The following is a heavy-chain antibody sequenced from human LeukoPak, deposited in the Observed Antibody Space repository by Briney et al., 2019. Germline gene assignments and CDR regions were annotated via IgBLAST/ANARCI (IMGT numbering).Heavy chain of an antibody. J-gene: IGHJ4*02. Sequence: PGGSLRLSCAASGFTFSSYSMNWVRQAPGKGLEWVSYISSSDSTIYYAESVKGRFTISRDNAKNSLYLQMNSLRAEDTAVYYCARLAPFDYWGQGTLVTVSS. CDR3: ARLAPFDY. CDR1: GFTFSSYS. V-gene: IGHV3-48*01. CDR2: ISSSDSTI.